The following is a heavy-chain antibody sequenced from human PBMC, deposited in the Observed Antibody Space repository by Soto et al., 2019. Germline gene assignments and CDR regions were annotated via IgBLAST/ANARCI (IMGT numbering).Heavy chain of an antibody. CDR3: ARDSLGVFGMDV. D-gene: IGHD1-26*01. V-gene: IGHV3-21*01. J-gene: IGHJ6*02. CDR2: ISSSSSYI. CDR1: GFTFSSYS. Sequence: GGSLRLSCAASGFTFSSYSMNWVRQAPGKGLEWFSSISSSSSYIYYADSVKGRFTISRDNAKNSLYLQMNSLRAEDTAVYYCARDSLGVFGMDVWGQGTTVTVSS.